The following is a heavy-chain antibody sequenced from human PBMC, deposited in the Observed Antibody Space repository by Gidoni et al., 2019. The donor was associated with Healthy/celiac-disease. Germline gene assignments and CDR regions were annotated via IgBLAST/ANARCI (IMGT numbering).Heavy chain of an antibody. Sequence: QLQLQESGPVLVKPSETLSLTCTVSVDSISSRSYYWAWIRQPPGKGLEWIGSIYYSGSTYYNPALKSRVTISVDTSKNQFSLKLSSVKAADTAVYYCARLDYDFWSGYPTDYNWFDPWGQGTLVTVSS. CDR2: IYYSGST. J-gene: IGHJ5*02. CDR1: VDSISSRSYY. V-gene: IGHV4-39*01. D-gene: IGHD3-3*01. CDR3: ARLDYDFWSGYPTDYNWFDP.